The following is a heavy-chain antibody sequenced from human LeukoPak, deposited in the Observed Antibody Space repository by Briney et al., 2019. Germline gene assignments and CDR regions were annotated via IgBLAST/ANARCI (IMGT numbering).Heavy chain of an antibody. Sequence: PGGSLRLSCAASGFTFSTYAMSWVRQAPGKGLEWVSAISGSGGSTYYADSVKGRFTISRDNSKNTLYLQMNSLRAEDTAVYYCAKAQSRMVQWDYWGQGTLVTVSS. D-gene: IGHD3-10*01. V-gene: IGHV3-23*01. CDR3: AKAQSRMVQWDY. CDR2: ISGSGGST. CDR1: GFTFSTYA. J-gene: IGHJ4*02.